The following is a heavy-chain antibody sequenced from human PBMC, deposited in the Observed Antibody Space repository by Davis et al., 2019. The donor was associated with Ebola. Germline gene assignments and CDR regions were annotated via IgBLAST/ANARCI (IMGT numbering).Heavy chain of an antibody. CDR2: INPSGGST. D-gene: IGHD6-13*01. J-gene: IGHJ4*02. CDR1: GYTFTSYY. Sequence: ASVQVSCKASGYTFTSYYMHWVRQAPGQGLEWMGIINPSGGSTSYVQKFQGRVTMTRDTSTSTVYMELSRLRSDDTAVYYCARVGSIAAAGTVDYWGQGTLVTVSS. V-gene: IGHV1-46*01. CDR3: ARVGSIAAAGTVDY.